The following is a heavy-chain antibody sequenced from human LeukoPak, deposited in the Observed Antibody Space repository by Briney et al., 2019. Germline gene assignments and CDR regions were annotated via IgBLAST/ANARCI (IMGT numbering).Heavy chain of an antibody. D-gene: IGHD2-2*01. CDR1: GYSFTSYW. V-gene: IGHV5-51*01. CDR3: ARRARYCSSTSCPTYYYYYGMDV. Sequence: GESLKISCKGSGYSFTSYWIGWVRQMPGKGLEWMGIIYPGDSDTRYSPSFQGQVTISADKSISTAYLQWSSLKASDTAMYYCARRARYCSSTSCPTYYYYYGMDVWGQGTTVTVSS. CDR2: IYPGDSDT. J-gene: IGHJ6*02.